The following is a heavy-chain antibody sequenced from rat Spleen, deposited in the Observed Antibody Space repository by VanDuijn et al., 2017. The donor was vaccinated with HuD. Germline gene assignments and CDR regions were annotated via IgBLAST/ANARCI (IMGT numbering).Heavy chain of an antibody. CDR3: ARVGYSSYVRYFDY. D-gene: IGHD1-2*01. Sequence: QVQLKESGPGLVQPSQTLSLTCTVSGFSLTNYHVSWVRQPPGKGLEWMGVIWTGGSTAYNSSFNFRLSVSRDISKSQVFLNMNSLQTEDTATYYCARVGYSSYVRYFDYWGQGTLVTVSS. V-gene: IGHV2-43*01. CDR1: GFSLTNYH. CDR2: IWTGGST. J-gene: IGHJ3*01.